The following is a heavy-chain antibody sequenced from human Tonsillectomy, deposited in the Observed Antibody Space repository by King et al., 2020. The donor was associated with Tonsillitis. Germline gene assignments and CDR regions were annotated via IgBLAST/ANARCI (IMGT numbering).Heavy chain of an antibody. CDR1: GFSLTTSGMC. CDR3: ARNKYTNGRTYYPGTDV. J-gene: IGHJ6*02. Sequence: VTLKESGPALVKPTQTLTLTCTFSGFSLTTSGMCLSWIRQPPGKALEWLALIDWNDVKYYSASLKTRLTISRDTSKNQVVLTMTNMDPVDTATYFCARNKYTNGRTYYPGTDVWGQGTTVTVSS. CDR2: IDWNDVK. V-gene: IGHV2-70*01. D-gene: IGHD6-19*01.